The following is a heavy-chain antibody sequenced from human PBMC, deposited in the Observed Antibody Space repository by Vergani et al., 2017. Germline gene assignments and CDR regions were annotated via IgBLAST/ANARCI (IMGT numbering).Heavy chain of an antibody. D-gene: IGHD2-21*02. V-gene: IGHV2-5*08. J-gene: IGHJ4*02. CDR1: GGSISSYYW. CDR3: AHSNYCGGDCYFFDY. Sequence: QESGPGLVKPSQTLSLTCTVSGGSISSYYWSWIRQPPGKALEWLALIYWDDDKRYSPSLKSRLTITKDTSKNQVVLTMTNMDPVDTATYYCAHSNYCGGDCYFFDYWGQGTLVTVSS. CDR2: IYWDDDK.